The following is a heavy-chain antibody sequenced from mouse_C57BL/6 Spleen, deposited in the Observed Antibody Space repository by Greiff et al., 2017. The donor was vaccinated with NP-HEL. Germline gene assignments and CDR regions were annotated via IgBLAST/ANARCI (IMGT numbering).Heavy chain of an antibody. CDR3: ARVLYGGAMDY. CDR2: IHPNSGST. V-gene: IGHV1-64*01. Sequence: QVQLQQPGAELVKPGASVKLSCKASGYTFTSYWMHWVKQRPGQGLEWIGMIHPNSGSTNYNEKFKSKATLTVDKSSSTAYMQLSSLTSEDSAVYYCARVLYGGAMDYWGQGTSVTVSS. CDR1: GYTFTSYW. D-gene: IGHD1-1*01. J-gene: IGHJ4*01.